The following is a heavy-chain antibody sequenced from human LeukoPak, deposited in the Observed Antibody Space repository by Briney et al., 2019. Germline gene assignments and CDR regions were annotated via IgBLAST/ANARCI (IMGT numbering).Heavy chain of an antibody. D-gene: IGHD1-7*01. J-gene: IGHJ4*02. V-gene: IGHV4-39*01. CDR1: GGSVSSGSYY. CDR3: ARRIGGNYLTYFDY. Sequence: SETLSLTCTVSGGSVSSGSYYWSWIRQPPGKGLEWIGNMYFSGNTFYNPSLKSRVTISVDTSKNQFSLKLTSVTAADTAVYYCARRIGGNYLTYFDYWGQGTLVTVSS. CDR2: MYFSGNT.